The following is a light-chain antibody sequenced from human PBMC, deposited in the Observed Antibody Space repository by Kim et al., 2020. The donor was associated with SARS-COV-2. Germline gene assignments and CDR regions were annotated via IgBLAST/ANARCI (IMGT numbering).Light chain of an antibody. Sequence: GTVTLTRASSTGAITSGYYPNWFQQKPGQAPRALISGTNNIHSWTPARFSGSLLGGKAALTLSGVQPEDEAEYYCLLYYGGAQVVGTGTKVTVL. V-gene: IGLV7-43*01. CDR2: GTN. CDR1: TGAITSGYY. CDR3: LLYYGGAQV. J-gene: IGLJ1*01.